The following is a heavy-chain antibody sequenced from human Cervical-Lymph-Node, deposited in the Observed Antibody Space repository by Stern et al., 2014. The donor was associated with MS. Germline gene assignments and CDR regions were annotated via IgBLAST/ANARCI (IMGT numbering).Heavy chain of an antibody. V-gene: IGHV3-33*01. Sequence: VQLVESGGGVVQPGRSLRISCAASGFTFSSYGMHWVRQAPGKGLEWVTVMWHDGSIKQYADSVMGRFTISKDNDRSTLHLQMNSLRAEDTAVYYCARGGLWGAYAPMDVWGQGTTVTVSS. CDR3: ARGGLWGAYAPMDV. CDR1: GFTFSSYG. D-gene: IGHD3-16*01. J-gene: IGHJ6*02. CDR2: MWHDGSIK.